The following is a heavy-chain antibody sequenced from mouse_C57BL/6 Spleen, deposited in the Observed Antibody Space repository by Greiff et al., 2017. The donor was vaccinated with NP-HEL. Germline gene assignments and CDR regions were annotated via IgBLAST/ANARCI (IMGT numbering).Heavy chain of an antibody. D-gene: IGHD1-1*01. J-gene: IGHJ4*01. CDR3: ARDSTVYYYAMDY. Sequence: QVQLQQSGPELVKPGASVKISCKASGYAFSSSWMNWVKQRPGKGLEWIGRIYPGDGDTNYNGKFKGKATLTADKSSSTAYMQLSSLTSEDSAVYFCARDSTVYYYAMDYWGKGTSVTVSS. CDR1: GYAFSSSW. CDR2: IYPGDGDT. V-gene: IGHV1-82*01.